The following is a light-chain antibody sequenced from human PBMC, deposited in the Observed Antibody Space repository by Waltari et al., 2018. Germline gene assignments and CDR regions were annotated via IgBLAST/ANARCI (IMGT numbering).Light chain of an antibody. Sequence: EIALTQSPGTLSLSPGERATCSCRASQSISRYLAWYHQKPRQAPRLLIYAASSRATGMPDRFSGSGSGTDVSLTISRLEPEDFAVYYCQNHERLPGMFGQGTKVEIK. J-gene: IGKJ1*01. CDR2: AAS. CDR1: QSISRY. CDR3: QNHERLPGM. V-gene: IGKV3-20*01.